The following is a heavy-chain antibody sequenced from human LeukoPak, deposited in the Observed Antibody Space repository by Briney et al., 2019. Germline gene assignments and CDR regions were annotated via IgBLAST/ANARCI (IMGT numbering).Heavy chain of an antibody. D-gene: IGHD4-17*01. CDR3: ARDVIEGDYGGEYYYYYGMDV. CDR2: IYTSGST. Sequence: SETLSLTCTVSGGSISSYYWSWIRQPAGKGLEWIGRIYTSGSTNYNPSLKSRVTMSVDTSKNQFSLKLSSVTAADTAVYYCARDVIEGDYGGEYYYYYGMDVWGQGTTVTVSS. CDR1: GGSISSYY. J-gene: IGHJ6*02. V-gene: IGHV4-4*07.